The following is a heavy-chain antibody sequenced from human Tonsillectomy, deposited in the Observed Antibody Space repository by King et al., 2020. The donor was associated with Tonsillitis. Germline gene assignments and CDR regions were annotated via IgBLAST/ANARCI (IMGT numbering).Heavy chain of an antibody. Sequence: VQLVESGGGLVQPGGSVRLSCAASGFTFSGYWMTWVRQAPGKGLEWVANINRDGSALNYVDSVKGRFTISRDNAKNSLFLQINSLRADDTAVYYCARDTSPKQGSGWYDAFDNW. CDR2: INRDGSAL. V-gene: IGHV3-7*04. J-gene: IGHJ3*02. D-gene: IGHD6-19*01. CDR1: GFTFSGYW. CDR3: ARDTSPKQGSGWYDAFDN.